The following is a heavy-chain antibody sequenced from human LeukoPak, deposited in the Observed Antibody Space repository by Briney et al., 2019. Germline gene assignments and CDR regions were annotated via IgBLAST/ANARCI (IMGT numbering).Heavy chain of an antibody. Sequence: ASVKVSCKASGYTFTGYYMHWVRHAPGQGLEWMGWINPNSGGTNYAQKFQGRVTMTRDTSISTAYMELSRLRSDDTAVYYCARGRLEQQLAWYYYYMDVWGKGTTVTVSS. CDR3: ARGRLEQQLAWYYYYMDV. CDR1: GYTFTGYY. J-gene: IGHJ6*03. V-gene: IGHV1-2*02. D-gene: IGHD6-13*01. CDR2: INPNSGGT.